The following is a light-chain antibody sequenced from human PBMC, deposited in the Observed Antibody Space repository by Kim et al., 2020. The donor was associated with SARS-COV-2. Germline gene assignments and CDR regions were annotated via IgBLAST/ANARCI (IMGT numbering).Light chain of an antibody. V-gene: IGLV3-19*01. J-gene: IGLJ1*01. CDR2: GKN. CDR1: SRRSYY. Sequence: LGQTVRSTCQGDSRRSYYASWYQQKPGQAPVLVIYGKNNRPSGIPDRFAGSSSGNTASLTITGAQAEDEADYYCNSRDSSGNHYVFGTGTKVTVL. CDR3: NSRDSSGNHYV.